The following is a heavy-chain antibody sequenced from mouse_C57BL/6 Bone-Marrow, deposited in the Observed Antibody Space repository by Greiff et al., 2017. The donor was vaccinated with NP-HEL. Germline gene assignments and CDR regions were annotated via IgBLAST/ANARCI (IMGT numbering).Heavy chain of an antibody. V-gene: IGHV5-12*01. CDR2: ISNGGGST. D-gene: IGHD4-1*01. Sequence: EVQLVESGGGLVQPGGSLKLSCAASGFTFSDYYMYWVRQTPEKRLEWVAYISNGGGSTYYPDTVKGRFTISRDNAKNTLYLQMSRLKSEDTAMYYCARKGKLGEYYFDYWGQGTTLTVSS. CDR1: GFTFSDYY. J-gene: IGHJ2*01. CDR3: ARKGKLGEYYFDY.